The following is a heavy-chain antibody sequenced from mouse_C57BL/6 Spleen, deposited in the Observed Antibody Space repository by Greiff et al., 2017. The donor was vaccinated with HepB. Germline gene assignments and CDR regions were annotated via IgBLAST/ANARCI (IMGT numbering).Heavy chain of an antibody. V-gene: IGHV1-22*01. CDR1: GYTFTDYN. Sequence: EVQLQQSGPELVKPGASVKMSCKASGYTFTDYNMHWVKQSHGKSLEWIGYINPNNGGTSYNQKFKGKATLTVNKSSSTAYMELRSLTSEDSAVYYCASKRSITTGGDYWGQGTSVTVSS. J-gene: IGHJ4*01. CDR2: INPNNGGT. D-gene: IGHD1-1*01. CDR3: ASKRSITTGGDY.